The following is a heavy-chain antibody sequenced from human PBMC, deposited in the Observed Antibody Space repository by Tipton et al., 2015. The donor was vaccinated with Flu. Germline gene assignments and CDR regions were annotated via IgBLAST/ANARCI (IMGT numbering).Heavy chain of an antibody. CDR1: GFTFSSYG. D-gene: IGHD1/OR15-1a*01. CDR2: ISSDGSNK. CDR3: ARAGNNYYGMDV. J-gene: IGHJ6*02. Sequence: SGFTFSSYGMHWVRQAPGKGLEWVAVISSDGSNKYYADSVKGRFTISRDNSKNTLYLQMNSLRAEDTAVYYCARAGNNYYGMDVWGQGTTVTV. V-gene: IGHV3-30*19.